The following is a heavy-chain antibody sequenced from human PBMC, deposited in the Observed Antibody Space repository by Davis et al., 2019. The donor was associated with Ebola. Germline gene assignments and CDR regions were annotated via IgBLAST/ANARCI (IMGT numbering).Heavy chain of an antibody. CDR2: IKQDGSEK. V-gene: IGHV3-7*01. D-gene: IGHD3-3*01. Sequence: GESLKISCAASGFTFSSYWMSWVRQAPGKGLEWVANIKQDGSEKYYVDSVKGRFTISRDNAKNSLYLQMNSLRAEETAVYYCARSPLDYDFWSGFFDYWGQGTLVTVSS. CDR1: GFTFSSYW. J-gene: IGHJ4*02. CDR3: ARSPLDYDFWSGFFDY.